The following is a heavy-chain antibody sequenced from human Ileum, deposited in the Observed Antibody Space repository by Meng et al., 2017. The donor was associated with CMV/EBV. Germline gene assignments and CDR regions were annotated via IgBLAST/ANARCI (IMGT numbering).Heavy chain of an antibody. CDR2: ISPTGGST. CDR3: ARRFCSGHTCSLDY. Sequence: ASVKVSCKTSGYLLSDFYIQWVRQAPGQGLEWMGNISPTGGSTEYAQAVQGRVIMTRDTSTGTSYMELSSLKSDDTAIYYCARRFCSGHTCSLDYWGQGTLVTVSS. D-gene: IGHD2-15*01. CDR1: GYLLSDFY. J-gene: IGHJ4*02. V-gene: IGHV1-46*01.